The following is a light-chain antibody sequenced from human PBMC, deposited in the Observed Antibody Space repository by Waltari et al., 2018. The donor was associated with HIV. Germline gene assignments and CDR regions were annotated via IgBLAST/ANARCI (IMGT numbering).Light chain of an antibody. J-gene: IGLJ3*02. CDR2: DTR. CDR3: LLSYSGASWV. V-gene: IGLV7-46*01. Sequence: QAVVTQEPSLTVSPGGTVTLTCGSSTGAVTSGHYPYWFQQKPGQAPTPLIFDTRNKHSWTPARFSGSLLGGKAALTLSGAQPEDEAEYYCLLSYSGASWVFGGGTKVTVL. CDR1: TGAVTSGHY.